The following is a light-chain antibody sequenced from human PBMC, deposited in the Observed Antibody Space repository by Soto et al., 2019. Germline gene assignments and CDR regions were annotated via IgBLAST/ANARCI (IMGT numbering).Light chain of an antibody. J-gene: IGLJ1*01. CDR1: SSDVGGYNY. CDR3: SSYTSSRTYV. V-gene: IGLV2-14*01. CDR2: DVS. Sequence: QSVLTQPASVSGSPGQSIAISCTGTSSDVGGYNYVSWYQQHPGKAPKLMVYDVSNRPSGVSNRFSGSKSGNTASLTISGLQAEYEADYYCSSYTSSRTYVFGTVTTVTVL.